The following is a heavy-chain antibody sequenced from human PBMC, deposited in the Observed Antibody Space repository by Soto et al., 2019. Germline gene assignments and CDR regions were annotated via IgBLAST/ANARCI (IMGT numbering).Heavy chain of an antibody. CDR1: GFTFSSYS. CDR2: ISSSSSTI. Sequence: GGSLRLSCAASGFTFSSYSMNWVRQAPGKGLEWVSYISSSSSTIYYADSVKGRFTISRDNAKNSLYLQMNSLRDEDTAVYYCARVPYGDYDMWGYYYYGMDVWGQGTTVTVSS. D-gene: IGHD4-17*01. V-gene: IGHV3-48*02. CDR3: ARVPYGDYDMWGYYYYGMDV. J-gene: IGHJ6*02.